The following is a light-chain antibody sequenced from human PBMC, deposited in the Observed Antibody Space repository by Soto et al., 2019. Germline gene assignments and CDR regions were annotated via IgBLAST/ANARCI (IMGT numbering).Light chain of an antibody. CDR2: HNY. J-gene: IGLJ1*01. CDR1: SSNIGSDF. CDR3: SAWDDSLSAYV. Sequence: QSVLTQPPSASGTPGQRVTISCSGSSSNIGSDFVYWYQQLPGTAPKLLIYHNYQRPSGVPDRFSGSKSGTSGSLAISDLRSEDEAYYYCSAWDDSLSAYVFGAGTKVTVL. V-gene: IGLV1-47*01.